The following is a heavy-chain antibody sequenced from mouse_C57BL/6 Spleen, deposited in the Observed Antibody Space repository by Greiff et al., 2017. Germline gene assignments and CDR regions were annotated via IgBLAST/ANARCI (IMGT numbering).Heavy chain of an antibody. Sequence: QVQLKQPGAELVKPGASVKLSCKASGYTFTSYWMQWVKQRPGQGLEWIGEIDPSDSYTNYNQKFKGKATLTVDTSSSTAYMQLSSLTSEDSAVYYCGLTTVVATGAMDYWGQGTSVTVSS. CDR1: GYTFTSYW. V-gene: IGHV1-50*01. D-gene: IGHD1-1*01. CDR3: GLTTVVATGAMDY. CDR2: IDPSDSYT. J-gene: IGHJ4*01.